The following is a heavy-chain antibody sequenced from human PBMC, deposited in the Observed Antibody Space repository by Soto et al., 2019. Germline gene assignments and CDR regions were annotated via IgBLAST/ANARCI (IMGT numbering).Heavy chain of an antibody. CDR2: IYYSGST. Sequence: PSGTLSLTCTGSCGSISSYYWSWIRQPPGKGLEWIGYIYYSGSTNYNPSLKSRVTISVDTSKNQFYLKLSSVTAEDTAVYYCARTVSAAGTLFPDYWGQGTLVTVSS. D-gene: IGHD6-13*01. J-gene: IGHJ4*02. CDR3: ARTVSAAGTLFPDY. CDR1: CGSISSYY. V-gene: IGHV4-59*01.